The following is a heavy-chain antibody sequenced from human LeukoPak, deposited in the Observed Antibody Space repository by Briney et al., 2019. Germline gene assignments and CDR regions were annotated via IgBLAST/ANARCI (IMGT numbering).Heavy chain of an antibody. CDR1: GFTFSSYA. V-gene: IGHV3-7*01. Sequence: GGSLRLSCAASGFTFSSYAMSWVRQAPGKGLEWVANIKQDGSVKRYVESVKGRFTISRDNAENSLYLQMNSLRAEDTALYYCARKRPNYFDYWGQGTLVTVSS. CDR2: IKQDGSVK. CDR3: ARKRPNYFDY. J-gene: IGHJ4*02.